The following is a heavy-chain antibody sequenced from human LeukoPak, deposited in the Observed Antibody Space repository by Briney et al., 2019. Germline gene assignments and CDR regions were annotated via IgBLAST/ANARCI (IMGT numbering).Heavy chain of an antibody. Sequence: PGGSLRLSCAASGFTFSSYAMHWVRQAPGKGLEYVSAISSNGGSTYYANSVKGRFTISRDNSKNTLYLQMNSLRGEDTSVYYCARGSGSSTRGWFDPWGQGTLVTVSS. CDR3: ARGSGSSTRGWFDP. V-gene: IGHV3-64*01. J-gene: IGHJ5*02. CDR1: GFTFSSYA. CDR2: ISSNGGST. D-gene: IGHD6-13*01.